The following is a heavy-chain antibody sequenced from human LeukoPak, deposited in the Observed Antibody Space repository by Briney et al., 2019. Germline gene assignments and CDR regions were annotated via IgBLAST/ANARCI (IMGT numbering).Heavy chain of an antibody. J-gene: IGHJ4*02. V-gene: IGHV4-59*01. CDR3: ASSGGGYDILTGYYHSQFDY. CDR1: GGSISSYY. CDR2: IYYSGST. D-gene: IGHD3-9*01. Sequence: SETLSLTCTVSGGSISSYYWSWIRQPPGKGLEWIGYIYYSGSTNYNPSLKSRVTISVDTSKNQFSLKLSSVTAADTAVYYCASSGGGYDILTGYYHSQFDYWGQGTLVTVSS.